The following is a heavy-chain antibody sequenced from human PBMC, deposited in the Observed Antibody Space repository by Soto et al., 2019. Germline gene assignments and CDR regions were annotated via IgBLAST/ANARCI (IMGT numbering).Heavy chain of an antibody. CDR3: AAPPTGNVYFHH. V-gene: IGHV3-7*01. CDR1: GFTFSSYW. CDR2: INPDGSAK. J-gene: IGHJ1*01. D-gene: IGHD2-8*02. Sequence: EVQLVESGGGLVQPGGSLRLSCAASGFTFSSYWMTWLRKSPGKGLEWVANINPDGSAKYYVDSVKGRFTISRDTAKNSLYLQMNSLRVEDTAVYYWAAPPTGNVYFHHWGQGALVTVSS.